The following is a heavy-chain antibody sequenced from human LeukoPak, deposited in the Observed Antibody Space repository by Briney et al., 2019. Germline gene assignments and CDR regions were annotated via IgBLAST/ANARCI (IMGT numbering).Heavy chain of an antibody. J-gene: IGHJ5*02. CDR3: AKDIAERYCSSTNCWGASYNWFDP. V-gene: IGHV3-30*02. Sequence: GGSLRLSCAASGFTFSSYGMHWVRQAPGKGLEWVAFIRYDGSNKYYADSVKGRFTISRDNSKNTLYLQMNSLRAEDTALYYCAKDIAERYCSSTNCWGASYNWFDPWGQGTLVTVSS. CDR2: IRYDGSNK. CDR1: GFTFSSYG. D-gene: IGHD2-2*01.